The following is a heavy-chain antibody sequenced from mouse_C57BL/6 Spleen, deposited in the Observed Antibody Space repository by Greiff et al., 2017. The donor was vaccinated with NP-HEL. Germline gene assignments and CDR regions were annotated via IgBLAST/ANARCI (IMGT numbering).Heavy chain of an antibody. J-gene: IGHJ2*01. V-gene: IGHV14-1*01. Sequence: VQLQQSGAELVRPGASVKLSCTASGFNIKDYYMHWVKQRPEQGLEWIGRIDPEDGDTEYAPKFQGKATMTADTSSNTAYLQLSSLTSEDTAVYYCTAGRCLDYFDYWGQGTTLTVSS. D-gene: IGHD6-1*01. CDR1: GFNIKDYY. CDR3: TAGRCLDYFDY. CDR2: IDPEDGDT.